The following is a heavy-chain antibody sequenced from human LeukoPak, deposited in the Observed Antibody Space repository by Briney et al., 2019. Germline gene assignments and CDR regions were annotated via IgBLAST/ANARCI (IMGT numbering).Heavy chain of an antibody. CDR2: IRYDASNK. V-gene: IGHV3-30*02. J-gene: IGHJ4*02. CDR3: AKDTTSLRYFDY. Sequence: PGGSLRLSCAASRFIFSNYGMHWVRQAPGKGLEWVAFIRYDASNKYYADFVKGRFTISRDNSKNMLYLQMNSLRAEDTAVYYCAKDTTSLRYFDYWGQGTLVTVSS. CDR1: RFIFSNYG. D-gene: IGHD1-14*01.